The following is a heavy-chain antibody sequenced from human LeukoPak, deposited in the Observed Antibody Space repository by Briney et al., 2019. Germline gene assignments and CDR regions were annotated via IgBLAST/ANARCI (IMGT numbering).Heavy chain of an antibody. V-gene: IGHV3-21*01. CDR3: ARDGARGYSYGYSNYYYYYMDV. D-gene: IGHD5-18*01. J-gene: IGHJ6*03. CDR1: GFSFSDYS. CDR2: ISSSSTYI. Sequence: GGSLRLSCAASGFSFSDYSINWVRQAPGRGLEWVSSISSSSTYIFYADSVKGRFTISRDNSKNTLYLQMNSLRAEDTAVYYCARDGARGYSYGYSNYYYYYMDVWGKGTTVTVSS.